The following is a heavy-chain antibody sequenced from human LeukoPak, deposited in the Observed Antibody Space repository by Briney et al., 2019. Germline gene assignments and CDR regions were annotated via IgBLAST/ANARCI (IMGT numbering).Heavy chain of an antibody. CDR2: ILPRSGDT. J-gene: IGHJ1*01. Sequence: GASVKVSCKASGYTFTDYYIQWVRQAPGQGLEWVGWILPRSGDTYYAQRFHARVAMTTDTSINTAYMELSRLKPDDTGVYFCARPPRDLVSAAPFPSWGQGTLVTVSS. CDR3: ARPPRDLVSAAPFPS. V-gene: IGHV1-2*02. D-gene: IGHD2-2*01. CDR1: GYTFTDYY.